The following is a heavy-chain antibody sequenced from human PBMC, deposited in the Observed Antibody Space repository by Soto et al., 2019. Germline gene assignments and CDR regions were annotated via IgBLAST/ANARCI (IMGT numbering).Heavy chain of an antibody. J-gene: IGHJ5*02. CDR3: GRRDPATSVDH. CDR1: GGSFTSNNC. V-gene: IGHV4-4*02. D-gene: IGHD1-1*01. CDR2: IYRTVST. Sequence: PSETLSLTCAVSGGSFTSNNCWTWVRQPAGQGLEWIGEIYRTVSTNYNPSLKSRVTISLDKSENQFSLKVTSLTAADTAVYYCGRRDPATSVDHWGQGTLVTVSS.